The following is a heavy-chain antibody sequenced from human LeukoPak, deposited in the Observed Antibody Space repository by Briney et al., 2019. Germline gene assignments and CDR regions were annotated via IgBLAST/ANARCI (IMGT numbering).Heavy chain of an antibody. CDR3: ARGEATGNLGLFDY. J-gene: IGHJ4*02. V-gene: IGHV1-2*02. Sequence: ATVKVSCKASGYTFTGYYMHWVRQAPGQGLEWMGWINTNSGGTNYAQKFQGKGTMTRDTSISTAYMELSRLRSDDTAVYYCARGEATGNLGLFDYWGQGTLVTVSS. D-gene: IGHD5-12*01. CDR1: GYTFTGYY. CDR2: INTNSGGT.